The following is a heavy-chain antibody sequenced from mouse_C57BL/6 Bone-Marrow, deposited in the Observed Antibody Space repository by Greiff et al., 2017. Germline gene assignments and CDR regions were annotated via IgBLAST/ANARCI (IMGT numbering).Heavy chain of an antibody. CDR2: IDPSDSYT. V-gene: IGHV1-59*01. CDR1: GYTFTSYW. J-gene: IGHJ2*01. D-gene: IGHD2-4*01. Sequence: QVQLQQPGAELVRPGTSVKLSCKASGYTFTSYWMHWVKQRPGQGLEWIGVIDPSDSYTNYNQKFKGKATLTVDTSSSTAYMQLSSLTSEDSAVXYCARAYDYDPYYFDDWGQGTTLTVSS. CDR3: ARAYDYDPYYFDD.